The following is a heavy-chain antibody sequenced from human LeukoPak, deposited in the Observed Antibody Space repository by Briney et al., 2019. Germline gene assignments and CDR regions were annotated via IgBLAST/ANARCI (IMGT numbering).Heavy chain of an antibody. J-gene: IGHJ4*02. CDR3: AILCSSTSCHADY. Sequence: GGSLRLSCAASGFTFSSYNMNWVRQAPGKGLEWVAVISYDGSNKYYADSVKGRFTISRDNSKNTLYLQMNSLRAEDTAVYYCAILCSSTSCHADYWGQGTLVTVSS. CDR2: ISYDGSNK. V-gene: IGHV3-30*03. CDR1: GFTFSSYN. D-gene: IGHD2-2*01.